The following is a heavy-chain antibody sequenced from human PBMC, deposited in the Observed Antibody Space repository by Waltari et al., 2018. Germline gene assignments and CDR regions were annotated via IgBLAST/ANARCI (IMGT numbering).Heavy chain of an antibody. D-gene: IGHD6-19*01. CDR2: IKPRGGTT. CDR3: ARDRQGLSRSGWYDY. J-gene: IGHJ4*02. CDR1: GYTFSDYY. Sequence: QVQLEQSGAEVKKPGASVTVSCKASGYTFSDYYMHWVRQAPGQGLEWVGIIKPRGGTTSHAHKLHGRMTLTRDTSTNTFYLELSSLKSDDTAVYYCARDRQGLSRSGWYDYWGQGTVVTVSS. V-gene: IGHV1-46*01.